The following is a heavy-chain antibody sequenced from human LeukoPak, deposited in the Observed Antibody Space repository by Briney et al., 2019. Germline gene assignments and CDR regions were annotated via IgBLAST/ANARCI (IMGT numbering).Heavy chain of an antibody. CDR3: ARPYGSGSFDNWFDP. J-gene: IGHJ5*02. CDR2: INPNSGDT. V-gene: IGHV1-2*06. Sequence: ASVKVSCKASAYTLTAHYMHWVRQAPGQGLEWMGRINPNSGDTNYAQKFQGRVTMTGNTSISTAYMDLSRLTSDDTAVYYCARPYGSGSFDNWFDPWGQGTLVIVSS. D-gene: IGHD3-10*01. CDR1: AYTLTAHY.